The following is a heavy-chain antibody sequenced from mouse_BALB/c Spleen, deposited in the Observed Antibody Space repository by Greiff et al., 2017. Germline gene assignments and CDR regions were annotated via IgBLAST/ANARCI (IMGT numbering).Heavy chain of an antibody. CDR1: GYTFTSYW. J-gene: IGHJ3*01. V-gene: IGHV1S127*01. Sequence: QVQLQQPGAELVKPGASVKMSCKASGYTFTSYWMHWVKQRPGQGLEWIGTIDPSDSYTSYNQKFKGKATLTVDTSSSTAYMQLSSLTSEDSAVYYCTREGISWGQGTLVTVSA. CDR3: TREGIS. CDR2: IDPSDSYT.